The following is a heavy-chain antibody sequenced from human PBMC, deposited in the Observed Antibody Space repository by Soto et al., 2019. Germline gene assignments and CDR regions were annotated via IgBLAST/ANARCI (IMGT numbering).Heavy chain of an antibody. Sequence: SPTLSLTCAISGDSVSSNSAAWNWIRQSPSRGLEWLGRTYYRSKWYNDYAVSVKSRITINPDTSKNQFSLQLNSVTPEDTAVYYCARDYSSGGNYYYYGMDVWGQGTTVTVSS. V-gene: IGHV6-1*01. CDR2: TYYRSKWYN. CDR1: GDSVSSNSAA. CDR3: ARDYSSGGNYYYYGMDV. J-gene: IGHJ6*02. D-gene: IGHD6-19*01.